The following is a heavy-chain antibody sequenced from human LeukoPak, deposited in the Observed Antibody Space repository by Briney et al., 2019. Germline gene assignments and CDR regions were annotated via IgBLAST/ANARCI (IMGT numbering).Heavy chain of an antibody. V-gene: IGHV1-2*02. D-gene: IGHD3-22*01. Sequence: GASVKVSCKASGYTFSDYYMHWVRQAPRQGLEWMGWINPNSGGTKYAQKFQGRVTMTRDTSISTAYMELSRLRSDDTAVYYCAGVYYDGSGSFDYWGQGTLVTVSS. CDR1: GYTFSDYY. J-gene: IGHJ4*02. CDR2: INPNSGGT. CDR3: AGVYYDGSGSFDY.